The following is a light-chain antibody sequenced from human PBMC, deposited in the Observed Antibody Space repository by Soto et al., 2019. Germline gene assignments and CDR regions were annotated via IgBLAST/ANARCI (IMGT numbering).Light chain of an antibody. Sequence: DIQMTQSPSTLSGSVGDRFTITCLASKTISSWLAWYQQKPGKAPKLLIYKASTLKSGVPSRFSGSGSGTEFTLTISSLQPDDFATYYCQHYNSYSEAFGQGTKVDI. J-gene: IGKJ1*01. CDR1: KTISSW. V-gene: IGKV1-5*03. CDR2: KAS. CDR3: QHYNSYSEA.